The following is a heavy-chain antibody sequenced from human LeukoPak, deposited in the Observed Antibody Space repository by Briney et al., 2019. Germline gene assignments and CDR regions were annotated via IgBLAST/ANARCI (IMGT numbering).Heavy chain of an antibody. J-gene: IGHJ5*02. D-gene: IGHD2-15*01. Sequence: GASVKVSCKASGYTFTGYYIHWLRQAPGQGLEWMGWINPNTGGTNYAQKFQGRVTMTRDTSISTAYMELSRLRSDDTAVFYCARDRLRLGYERTNWSDPWGQGTLVTLSS. CDR1: GYTFTGYY. CDR3: ARDRLRLGYERTNWSDP. CDR2: INPNTGGT. V-gene: IGHV1-2*02.